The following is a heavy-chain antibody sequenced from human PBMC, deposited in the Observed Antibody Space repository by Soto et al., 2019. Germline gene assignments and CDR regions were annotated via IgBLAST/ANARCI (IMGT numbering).Heavy chain of an antibody. Sequence: QVQLVQSGAEVKKPGSSVKVSCKASGGTFSSYAISWVRQAPGQGLEWMGGIIPIFGTANYAQKFQGRVTITADEFPSTAYMELSSLRSEDTAVYYCARDQESGNVIKLLYYYGMDVWGQGTTVTVSS. V-gene: IGHV1-69*12. CDR3: ARDQESGNVIKLLYYYGMDV. CDR2: IIPIFGTA. D-gene: IGHD5-12*01. CDR1: GGTFSSYA. J-gene: IGHJ6*02.